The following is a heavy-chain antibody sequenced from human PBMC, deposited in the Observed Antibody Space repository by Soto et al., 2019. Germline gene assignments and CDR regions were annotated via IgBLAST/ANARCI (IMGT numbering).Heavy chain of an antibody. D-gene: IGHD3-10*01. Sequence: EVQLVESGGGLVQPGGSLRLSCAVSGLTVSSNYMSWVRQAPGEGLEWVSVIYSGGSTFYADSVKGRFTISRDSSKNTLYLQMNSLRADDTAVYYCTRGPYGTGGDYYYGMDVWGQGTTVTVSS. J-gene: IGHJ6*02. CDR1: GLTVSSNY. CDR2: IYSGGST. V-gene: IGHV3-53*04. CDR3: TRGPYGTGGDYYYGMDV.